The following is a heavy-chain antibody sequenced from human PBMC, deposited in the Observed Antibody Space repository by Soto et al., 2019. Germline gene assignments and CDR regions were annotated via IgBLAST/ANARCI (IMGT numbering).Heavy chain of an antibody. CDR1: RFTFDAYG. Sequence: GGSLRLSCAASRFTFDAYGMSWVRQAPGKGLEWVSGIDWNGGSTGYADSVKGRFTISRDNAKNSLYLHMNSLRAEDTALYYCARAPSYYYDSSGYPDYWGQGTLVTVSS. V-gene: IGHV3-20*04. D-gene: IGHD3-22*01. CDR2: IDWNGGST. CDR3: ARAPSYYYDSSGYPDY. J-gene: IGHJ4*02.